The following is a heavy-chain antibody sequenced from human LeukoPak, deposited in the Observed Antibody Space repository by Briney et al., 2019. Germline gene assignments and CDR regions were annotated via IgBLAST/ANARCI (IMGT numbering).Heavy chain of an antibody. V-gene: IGHV3-11*04. J-gene: IGHJ4*02. CDR3: ATLRWGSGRYAGDY. Sequence: GGSLRLSCAASGFTFSEYYMSWLRQAPGKGLEWVSYIRSSGSTIYYADSVKGRFAISRDNAKNSLYLQMNSLRAYDTAVYYCATLRWGSGRYAGDYWGQGSLVTVSS. CDR2: IRSSGSTI. CDR1: GFTFSEYY. D-gene: IGHD6-19*01.